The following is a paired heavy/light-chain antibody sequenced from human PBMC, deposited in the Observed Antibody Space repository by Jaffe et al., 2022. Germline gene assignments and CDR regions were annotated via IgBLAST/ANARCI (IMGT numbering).Heavy chain of an antibody. Sequence: EVQLVESGGGLVKPGGSLRLSCAASEFTFSKAWMSWVRQAPGKGLEWVGRIKSKTDGGTTDYAAPVKGRFTISRDDSKNTLYLQMNSLKTEDTAVYYCATRDEFCSGGSCYRYFQHWGQGTLVTVSS. D-gene: IGHD2-15*01. CDR3: ATRDEFCSGGSCYRYFQH. CDR2: IKSKTDGGTT. V-gene: IGHV3-15*01. CDR1: EFTFSKAW. J-gene: IGHJ1*01.
Light chain of an antibody. J-gene: IGKJ2*01. CDR1: QNVLFSSNNKNY. CDR3: QQYYSTPYT. CDR2: WAS. V-gene: IGKV4-1*01. Sequence: DIVMTQSPDSLAVSLGERATINCKSSQNVLFSSNNKNYLTWYQQKPGQPPKLLIYWASTRESGVPDRFSGSGSGTDFTLTISSLQAEDVAVYYCQQYYSTPYTFGQGTKLEIK.